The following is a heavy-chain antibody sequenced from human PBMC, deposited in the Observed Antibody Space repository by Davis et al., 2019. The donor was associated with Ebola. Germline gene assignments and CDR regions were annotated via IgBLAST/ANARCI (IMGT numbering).Heavy chain of an antibody. D-gene: IGHD2-2*01. CDR2: INPNSGGT. CDR1: GGSFSSYS. J-gene: IGHJ3*02. CDR3: ARDPRAYCSSNRYRQGAFDI. Sequence: ASVKVSCKASGGSFSSYSFSWVRQAPGQGLEWMGWINPNSGGTNYAQKFQGRVTMTRDTSISTAYMELSRLRSDDTAVYYCARDPRAYCSSNRYRQGAFDIWGHGTMVTVSS. V-gene: IGHV1-2*02.